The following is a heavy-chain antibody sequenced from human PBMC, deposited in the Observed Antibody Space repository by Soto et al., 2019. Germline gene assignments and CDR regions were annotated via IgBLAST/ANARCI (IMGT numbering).Heavy chain of an antibody. V-gene: IGHV5-51*01. J-gene: IGHJ4*02. CDR1: GESITSYW. Sequence: WESRKDASRGCGESITSYWIGWVRQNPGKGLQCLAIIYPADSDTRYGPSFQGQVTISVDKSISTAYLQWSSLKASDTAMYYCAKYSGSYHSTFAYWAQGTLVTVSS. D-gene: IGHD1-26*01. CDR2: IYPADSDT. CDR3: AKYSGSYHSTFAY.